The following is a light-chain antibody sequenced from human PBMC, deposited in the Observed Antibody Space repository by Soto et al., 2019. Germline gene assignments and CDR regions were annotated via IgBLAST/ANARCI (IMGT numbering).Light chain of an antibody. V-gene: IGKV1-5*01. CDR3: QQYNSYSHT. CDR1: QSISSW. CDR2: DAS. Sequence: DIQMTQSPSTLSASVGDRVTITCRASQSISSWLAWYQQKPGKAPKLLIYDASSLESGVPSRFSCSGSGAEFTLTISSLQPDDFAAYYCQQYNSYSHTFGHGTKLEIK. J-gene: IGKJ2*01.